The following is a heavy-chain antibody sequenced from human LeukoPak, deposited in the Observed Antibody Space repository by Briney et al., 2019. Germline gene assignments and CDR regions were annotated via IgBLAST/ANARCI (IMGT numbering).Heavy chain of an antibody. CDR3: ARQYYYARNYFDY. V-gene: IGHV4-34*01. CDR2: INHSGST. CDR1: GGSFSGYY. D-gene: IGHD3-10*01. J-gene: IGHJ4*02. Sequence: PSETLSLTCAVYGGSFSGYYWSWIRQPPGKGLEWIGEINHSGSTNYNPSLKSRVTISVDTSKNQFSLKLSSVTAADTAVYYCARQYYYARNYFDYWGQGTLVTVSS.